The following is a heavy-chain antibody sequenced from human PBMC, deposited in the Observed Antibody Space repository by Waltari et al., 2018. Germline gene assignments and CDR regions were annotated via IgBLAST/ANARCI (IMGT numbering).Heavy chain of an antibody. V-gene: IGHV3-23*01. CDR2: ISGSGGST. CDR3: AKVPNWGALSRDWYFDL. CDR1: GFTFSGYA. Sequence: EVQLLESGGGLVQPGGSLSLSCAASGFTFSGYAMSWVRQAPGQGLEWVSAISGSGGSTYYADSVKGRFTISRDNSKNTLYLQMNSLRAEDTAVYYCAKVPNWGALSRDWYFDLWGRGTLVTVSS. D-gene: IGHD7-27*01. J-gene: IGHJ2*01.